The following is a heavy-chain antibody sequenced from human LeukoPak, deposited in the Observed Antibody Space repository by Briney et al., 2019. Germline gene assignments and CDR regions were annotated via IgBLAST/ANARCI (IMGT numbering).Heavy chain of an antibody. Sequence: ASVKVSCKASAYIFNFYGMHWVRQAPGQGLEWMGWINTNTGNTTYAQGFTGRFVLSMDTSVTTAYLQISSLKAEDTAIYYCARGHQWLELTFDYWGQGTLVTVSS. CDR2: INTNTGNT. CDR3: ARGHQWLELTFDY. V-gene: IGHV7-4-1*02. J-gene: IGHJ4*02. D-gene: IGHD6-19*01. CDR1: AYIFNFYG.